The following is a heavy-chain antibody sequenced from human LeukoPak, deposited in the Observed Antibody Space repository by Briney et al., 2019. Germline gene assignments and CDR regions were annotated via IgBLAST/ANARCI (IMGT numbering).Heavy chain of an antibody. Sequence: ASVKVSCKASGYTFTSYGISWVRQAPGQGLEWMGWISAYNGNTNYAQKLQGRVTMTTDTSTSTAYMELRSLRSDDTAVYYCARDLGFVTMIVTDAFDIWGQGTMVTISS. CDR2: ISAYNGNT. CDR3: ARDLGFVTMIVTDAFDI. J-gene: IGHJ3*02. D-gene: IGHD3-22*01. CDR1: GYTFTSYG. V-gene: IGHV1-18*01.